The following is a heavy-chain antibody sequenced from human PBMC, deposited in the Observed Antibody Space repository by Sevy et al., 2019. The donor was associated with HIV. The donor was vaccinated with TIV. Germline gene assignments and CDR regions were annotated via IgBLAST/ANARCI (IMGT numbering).Heavy chain of an antibody. CDR2: ISYDGSNK. D-gene: IGHD2-8*01. V-gene: IGHV3-30-3*01. CDR1: GFTFSSYA. CDR3: ARDYLDGIVLWYYYMDV. J-gene: IGHJ6*03. Sequence: GGSLRLSCAASGFTFSSYAMHWVRQAPGEGLEWVAVISYDGSNKYYADSVKGRFTISRDNSKNTLYLQMNSLRAEDTAVYYCARDYLDGIVLWYYYMDVWGTGTTVTVSS.